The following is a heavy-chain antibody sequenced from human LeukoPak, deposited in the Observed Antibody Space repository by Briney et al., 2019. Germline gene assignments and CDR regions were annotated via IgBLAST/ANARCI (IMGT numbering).Heavy chain of an antibody. D-gene: IGHD2-8*02. J-gene: IGHJ4*02. CDR3: AGHHPRNTVDF. Sequence: SETLSLTCTVSGGSISSYYWSWIRQPPGKGLEWIAYISDIGSINYNPSPKSRVTTSLDTSKKQISLKLSSVTAADTAVYYCAGHHPRNTVDFWGQGTLVTVSS. CDR1: GGSISSYY. V-gene: IGHV4-59*08. CDR2: ISDIGSI.